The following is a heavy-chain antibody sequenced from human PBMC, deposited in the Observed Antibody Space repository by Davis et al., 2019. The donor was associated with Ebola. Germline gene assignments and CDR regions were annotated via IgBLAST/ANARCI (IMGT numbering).Heavy chain of an antibody. D-gene: IGHD3-22*01. J-gene: IGHJ3*02. CDR2: ISAYNGNT. CDR3: ARDTYYYDSSGYAFDI. CDR1: GYTFTSYG. Sequence: ASVKVSCKASGYTFTSYGISWVRQAPGQGPEWMGWISAYNGNTNYAQKLQGRVTMTTDTSTSTAYMELRSLRSDDTAVYYCARDTYYYDSSGYAFDIWGQGTMVTVSS. V-gene: IGHV1-18*01.